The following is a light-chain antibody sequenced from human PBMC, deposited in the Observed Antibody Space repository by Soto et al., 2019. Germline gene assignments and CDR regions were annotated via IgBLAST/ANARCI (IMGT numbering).Light chain of an antibody. CDR2: DVS. CDR1: SSDVGGYNY. V-gene: IGLV2-11*01. CDR3: CSSAGTPHV. J-gene: IGLJ1*01. Sequence: SVLTQPRSVSGSPGQSVTISCTGTSSDVGGYNYVSWYQQHPGKAPKVMIYDVSKRPSGVPDRFSGSKSGNTASLAISGLQAEDEADYYCCSSAGTPHVFGTGTKVTVL.